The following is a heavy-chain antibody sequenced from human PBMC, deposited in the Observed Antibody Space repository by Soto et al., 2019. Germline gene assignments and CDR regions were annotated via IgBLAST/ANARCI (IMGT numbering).Heavy chain of an antibody. Sequence: SETLSLTCSVSGGSISSSSYFWGWLRQPPGKGLEWIGSIYYSGSTYYNPSLKSRVTVSVDTSKNQFSLKLSSVTAADTAVYYCARHRNDFWFDPWGQGTLVTVSS. CDR1: GGSISSSSYF. CDR2: IYYSGST. V-gene: IGHV4-39*01. CDR3: ARHRNDFWFDP. J-gene: IGHJ5*02. D-gene: IGHD2-21*02.